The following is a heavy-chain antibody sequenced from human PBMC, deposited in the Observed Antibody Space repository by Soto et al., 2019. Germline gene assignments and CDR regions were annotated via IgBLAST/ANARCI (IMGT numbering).Heavy chain of an antibody. V-gene: IGHV3-74*03. CDR3: ARDSGGPDY. CDR1: GFSLSPYW. Sequence: GSLRLYCAASGFSLSPYWMHWVRQVPVRGLEWVARLSSDGFGAAYADSVKGRFFISRDIARNTLSLQMNSLRAEDTAVYYCARDSGGPDYLCRGTSFTVSS. CDR2: LSSDGFGA. D-gene: IGHD3-10*01. J-gene: IGHJ4*02.